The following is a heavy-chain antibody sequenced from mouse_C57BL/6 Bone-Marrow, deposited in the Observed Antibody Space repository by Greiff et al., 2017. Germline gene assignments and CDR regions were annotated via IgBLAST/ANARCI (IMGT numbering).Heavy chain of an antibody. D-gene: IGHD2-3*01. V-gene: IGHV1-59*01. CDR3: AREGYDYCDV. CDR2: IDPADSYT. Sequence: QVQLQQSGAELVRPGTSVKLSCKASGYTFTSYWMHWVKQRPGQGLEWIGVIDPADSYTNYNQKFKGKATLTVDTSSSTAYMQLSSLTSEDSAVYCCAREGYDYCDVWGTGTTVTVSA. CDR1: GYTFTSYW. J-gene: IGHJ1*03.